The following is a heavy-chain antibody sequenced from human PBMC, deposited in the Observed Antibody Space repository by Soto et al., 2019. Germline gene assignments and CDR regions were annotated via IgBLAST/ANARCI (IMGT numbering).Heavy chain of an antibody. CDR2: IGSGGDK. V-gene: IGHV3-13*01. Sequence: EVQVVESGGGLVQPGGSLRLSCAASGFTLSSYDIHWVRQATGEGLAWVSGIGSGGDKHYADSVKGRFIISREDGKNSLYLQMNNLRGGDTAVYDCTRKTPPTGMEVWGQGATVTVSS. CDR3: TRKTPPTGMEV. J-gene: IGHJ6*02. CDR1: GFTLSSYD. D-gene: IGHD3-9*01.